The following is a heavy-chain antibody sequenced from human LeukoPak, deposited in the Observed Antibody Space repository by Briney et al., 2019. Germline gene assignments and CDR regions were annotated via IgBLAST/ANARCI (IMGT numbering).Heavy chain of an antibody. CDR3: ARSGYGDAYYFDY. CDR1: GGSISSGDYY. Sequence: SETLSLTCTVSGGSISSGDYYWSWIRQPPGKGLEWIGYIYYSGSTYYNPSLKSRLTISVDTSKNQFSLKLSSVTAADTALYYCARSGYGDAYYFDYWGQGTLVTVSS. J-gene: IGHJ4*02. V-gene: IGHV4-30-4*01. D-gene: IGHD4-17*01. CDR2: IYYSGST.